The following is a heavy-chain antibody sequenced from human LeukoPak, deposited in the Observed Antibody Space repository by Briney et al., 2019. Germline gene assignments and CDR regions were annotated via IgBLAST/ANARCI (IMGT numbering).Heavy chain of an antibody. V-gene: IGHV3-23*01. CDR2: IGASGGST. J-gene: IGHJ3*02. CDR1: GFTFSSYA. CDR3: SRDTADDAFDI. Sequence: GGSLRLSCATSGFTFSSYAMSWVRQAPGKGLEWVSGIGASGGSTYYADSVKGRFTISRDNSKNTLYLQMNSLRAEDTAVYYCSRDTADDAFDIWGQGTMVTVSS.